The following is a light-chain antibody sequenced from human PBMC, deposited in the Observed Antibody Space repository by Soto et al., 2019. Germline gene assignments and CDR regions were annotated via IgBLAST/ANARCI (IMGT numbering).Light chain of an antibody. Sequence: QLVLTQQPSSSAYPGESARLTCTLPSDINVGSYNIYWYQQKPGSPPSYLLYYYSDYDKCQGSGVPSRFSGSKDSSANTSILLIAGLQSEDEADYYCMIWPSNASVVVGGGTKVTVL. CDR2: YYSDYDK. CDR3: MIWPSNASVV. J-gene: IGLJ2*01. CDR1: SDINVGSYN. V-gene: IGLV5-37*01.